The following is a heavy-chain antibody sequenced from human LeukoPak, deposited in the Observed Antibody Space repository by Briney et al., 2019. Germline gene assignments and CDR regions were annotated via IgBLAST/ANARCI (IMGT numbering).Heavy chain of an antibody. CDR2: IRFDGSEI. Sequence: PGRFLRLSCTVSGFTSFSGHWMNWVRQAPGKGLEWVANIRFDGSEIGYGDSVEGRFIISRDNSKNSLYLQMNSLRAEDTAVYYCATRNNFEYWGQGTLVTVSS. J-gene: IGHJ4*02. CDR1: GFTSFSGHW. V-gene: IGHV3-7*01. CDR3: ATRNNFEY.